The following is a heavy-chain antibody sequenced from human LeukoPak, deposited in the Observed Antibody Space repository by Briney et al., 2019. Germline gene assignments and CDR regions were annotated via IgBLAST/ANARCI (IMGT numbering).Heavy chain of an antibody. CDR1: GFIFNNYG. D-gene: IGHD3-10*01. CDR3: AKRGVVVRVILVGFHKEAYYFDS. V-gene: IGHV3-23*01. Sequence: SGGSLGLSCAASGFIFNNYGLVWVRQAPGKGLEWVAGISGSGGRTNYADSVKGRFTISRDCPKNTLYLQMNSLRAEDTAVYFCAKRGVVVRVILVGFHKEAYYFDSWGQGALVTVSS. J-gene: IGHJ4*02. CDR2: ISGSGGRT.